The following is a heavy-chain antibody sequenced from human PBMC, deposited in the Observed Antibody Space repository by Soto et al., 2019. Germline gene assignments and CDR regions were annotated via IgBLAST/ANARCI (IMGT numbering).Heavy chain of an antibody. D-gene: IGHD6-19*01. CDR1: GIAFSNYA. V-gene: IGHV3-23*01. CDR3: AKGPHSSAWHYFDY. J-gene: IGHJ4*02. Sequence: AGGSLRLSCAASGIAFSNYAMSWVRQAPGKGLEWVSTVSGSGGNTYYADSVRGRFTISRDNSENTLHLQMISLRAEDMAIYYCAKGPHSSAWHYFDYWGQGTLVTVSS. CDR2: VSGSGGNT.